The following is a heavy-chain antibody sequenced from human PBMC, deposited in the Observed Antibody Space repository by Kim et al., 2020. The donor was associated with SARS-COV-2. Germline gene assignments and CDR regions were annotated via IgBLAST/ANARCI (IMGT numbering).Heavy chain of an antibody. V-gene: IGHV3-48*03. Sequence: GGSLRLSCAASGFNFSSYEMNWVRQAPGKGLEWVSYISSSGSTIYYADSVKGRFTISRDNAKNSLYLQMNSLRAEDTAVYYCARVTYYYDSSVPPDYWGQGTLVTVSS. CDR3: ARVTYYYDSSVPPDY. CDR1: GFNFSSYE. D-gene: IGHD3-22*01. CDR2: ISSSGSTI. J-gene: IGHJ4*02.